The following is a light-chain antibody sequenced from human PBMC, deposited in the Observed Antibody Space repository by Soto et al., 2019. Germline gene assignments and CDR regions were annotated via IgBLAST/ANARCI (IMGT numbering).Light chain of an antibody. J-gene: IGKJ1*01. CDR1: QDIAGF. CDR2: HTS. Sequence: TQSPSSVSASVGDRVTITCRASQDIAGFLAWYQHKPGQAPRLLIYHTSNRATGIPARFSGSGSGTDFTLTISSLEPEDFAVYYCHQRQSWPRTFGQGTKVDIK. V-gene: IGKV3-11*01. CDR3: HQRQSWPRT.